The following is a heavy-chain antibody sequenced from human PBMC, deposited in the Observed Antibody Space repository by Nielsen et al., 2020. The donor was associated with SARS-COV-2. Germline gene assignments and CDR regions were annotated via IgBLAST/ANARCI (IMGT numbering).Heavy chain of an antibody. CDR2: IKRSGGST. CDR1: GFTFDNYA. D-gene: IGHD3-10*01. Sequence: GESLKISCAASGFTFDNYAMTWVRQAPGKGLEWVSVIKRSGGSTYYADSVKGRFTISRDNSRNTLYLQMNSLRAEDTAIYYCAKEVWFGELLTLDYWGQGALVTVSS. J-gene: IGHJ4*02. CDR3: AKEVWFGELLTLDY. V-gene: IGHV3-23*01.